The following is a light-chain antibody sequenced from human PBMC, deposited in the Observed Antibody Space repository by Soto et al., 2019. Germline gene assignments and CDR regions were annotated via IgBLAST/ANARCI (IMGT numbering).Light chain of an antibody. CDR2: GSS. CDR3: QQYVSSPPYT. J-gene: IGKJ2*01. Sequence: EVVLTQSPGTLSLSPGERATLSCRASQSVSNNYFAWYQQKPGQAPRLLIFGSSDRATGIPDRFSGSGFGTDFTLTISILEPEDFAVYYCQQYVSSPPYTFGQWTKLEIK. CDR1: QSVSNNY. V-gene: IGKV3-20*01.